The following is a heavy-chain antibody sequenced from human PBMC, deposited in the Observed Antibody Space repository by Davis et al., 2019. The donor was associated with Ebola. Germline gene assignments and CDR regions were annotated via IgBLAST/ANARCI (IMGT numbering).Heavy chain of an antibody. J-gene: IGHJ5*02. CDR3: AKDMVVHCGGDCYL. V-gene: IGHV3-23*01. Sequence: PGGSLRLSCAASGFTFSSYAMSWVRQAPGKGLEWVSAISGSGGSTYYADSVKGRFTISRDNSKNTLYLQMNSLRAEDTAVYYCAKDMVVHCGGDCYLWGQGTLVTVSS. CDR2: ISGSGGST. CDR1: GFTFSSYA. D-gene: IGHD2-21*01.